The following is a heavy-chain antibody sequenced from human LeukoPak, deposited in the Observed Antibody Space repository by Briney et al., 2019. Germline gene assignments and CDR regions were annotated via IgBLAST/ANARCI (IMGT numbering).Heavy chain of an antibody. V-gene: IGHV4-4*02. CDR2: IYHSGST. Sequence: SETLSLTCAVSGGSISSSNWWSWVRQPPGKGLEWIGEIYHSGSTNYNPSLKSRVTISVDKSKNQFSLKLSSVTAADTAVYYCARPGSGAYYYDSSGYAFDIWGQGTMVTVSS. J-gene: IGHJ3*02. CDR1: GGSISSSNW. D-gene: IGHD3-22*01. CDR3: ARPGSGAYYYDSSGYAFDI.